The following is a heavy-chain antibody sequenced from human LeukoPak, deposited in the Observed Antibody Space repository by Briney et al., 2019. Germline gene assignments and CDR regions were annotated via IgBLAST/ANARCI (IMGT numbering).Heavy chain of an antibody. Sequence: GGSLRLSCAASGFTFSSYSMNWVRQAPGKGLEWVSSISSSSSYIYYADSVKGRFTIPRDNAKNSLYLQMNSLRSEDTAVYYCARDPTVTTNGDYWGQGTLVTVSS. CDR3: ARDPTVTTNGDY. CDR1: GFTFSSYS. J-gene: IGHJ4*02. D-gene: IGHD4-11*01. CDR2: ISSSSSYI. V-gene: IGHV3-21*01.